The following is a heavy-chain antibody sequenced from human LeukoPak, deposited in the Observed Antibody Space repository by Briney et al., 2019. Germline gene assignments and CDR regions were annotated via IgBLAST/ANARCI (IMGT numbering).Heavy chain of an antibody. Sequence: GGSLRLSCAASEFTFSSYSMNWVRQAPGKGLEWVSYITNSGNSKSYADSVKGRFTISRDNTKNSLYLQMNGLRAEDTAVYYCARDRRIGETLDYWGQGTLVTVSS. CDR3: ARDRRIGETLDY. J-gene: IGHJ4*02. V-gene: IGHV3-48*01. CDR1: EFTFSSYS. D-gene: IGHD2-15*01. CDR2: ITNSGNSK.